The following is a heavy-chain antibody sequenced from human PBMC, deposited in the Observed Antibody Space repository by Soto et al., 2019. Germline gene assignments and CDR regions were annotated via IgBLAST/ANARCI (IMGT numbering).Heavy chain of an antibody. CDR2: ISYDGSNK. D-gene: IGHD3-16*02. J-gene: IGHJ4*02. Sequence: PGGSLRLSCAASGFTFSSYAMHWVRQAPGKGLEWVAVISYDGSNKYYADSVKGRFTISRDNSKNTLYLQMNSLRAEDTAVYYCGREWLGELSPDYWGQGTLVTVCS. V-gene: IGHV3-30-3*01. CDR1: GFTFSSYA. CDR3: GREWLGELSPDY.